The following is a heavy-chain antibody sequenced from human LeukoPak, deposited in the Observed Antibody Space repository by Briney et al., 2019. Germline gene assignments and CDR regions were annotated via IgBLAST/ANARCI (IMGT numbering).Heavy chain of an antibody. CDR3: ARDARYFDWLDY. CDR2: IYHSGST. D-gene: IGHD3-9*01. Sequence: SETLSLTCTVSGYSISSGYYWGWIRQPPGKGLEWIGSIYHSGSTYYNPSLKSRVTISVDTSKNQFSLKLSSVTAADTAVYYCARDARYFDWLDYWGQGTLVTVSS. J-gene: IGHJ4*02. CDR1: GYSISSGYY. V-gene: IGHV4-38-2*02.